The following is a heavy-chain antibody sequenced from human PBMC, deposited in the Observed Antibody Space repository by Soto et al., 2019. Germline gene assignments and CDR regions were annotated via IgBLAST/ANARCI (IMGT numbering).Heavy chain of an antibody. CDR1: GGSTSSYY. V-gene: IGHV4-59*08. Sequence: SETLPLTCTVSGGSTSSYYWSWIRQPPGKGLEWIGYIYYSGSTNYNPSLKSRVTISVDTSKNQFSLKLSSVTAADTAVYYCARRLGHGDVGYYYYYMDGWGKRTTVTVSS. CDR2: IYYSGST. D-gene: IGHD4-17*01. CDR3: ARRLGHGDVGYYYYYMDG. J-gene: IGHJ6*03.